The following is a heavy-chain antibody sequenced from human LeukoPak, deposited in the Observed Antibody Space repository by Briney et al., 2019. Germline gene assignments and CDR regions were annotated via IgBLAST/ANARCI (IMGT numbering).Heavy chain of an antibody. CDR3: AKIPDVSDY. V-gene: IGHV3-23*01. CDR2: IGASGDSI. Sequence: PGGSLRLSCAVSGFTFSSYAMIWVRQAPGRGLVWVSSIGASGDSIYYTDSVKGRFTISRDNSENTLYLQMSSLRVEDTAVYYCAKIPDVSDYWGQGTLVTVSS. J-gene: IGHJ4*02. D-gene: IGHD5/OR15-5a*01. CDR1: GFTFSSYA.